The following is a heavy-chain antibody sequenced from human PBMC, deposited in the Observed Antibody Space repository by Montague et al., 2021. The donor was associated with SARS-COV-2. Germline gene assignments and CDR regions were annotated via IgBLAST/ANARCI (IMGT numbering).Heavy chain of an antibody. V-gene: IGHV4-39*06. Sequence: SETLSLTCTVSGASISSSENSWGWIRQSPGKGLEWFGSIFYSGTTYFNPSLRSRVSISVDTSKNQFTLKLTSVTAADTAMYYCAKEREVVRAARTLVAFDLWGQGTMVTVSS. D-gene: IGHD2-2*01. J-gene: IGHJ3*01. CDR2: IFYSGTT. CDR1: GASISSSENS. CDR3: AKEREVVRAARTLVAFDL.